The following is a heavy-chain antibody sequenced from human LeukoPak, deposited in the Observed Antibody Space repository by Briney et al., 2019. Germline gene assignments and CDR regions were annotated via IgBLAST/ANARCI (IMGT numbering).Heavy chain of an antibody. CDR1: GFTFDDYA. V-gene: IGHV3-43*02. D-gene: IGHD5-18*01. CDR2: ISGDGGST. CDR3: AKVFPGLTAMVPRGAFDI. J-gene: IGHJ3*02. Sequence: PGGSLRLSCAASGFTFDDYAMHWVRQAPGKGLEWVSLISGDGGSTYYADSVKGRFTISRGNSKNSLYLQMNSLRTEDTALYYCAKVFPGLTAMVPRGAFDIWGQGTMVTVSS.